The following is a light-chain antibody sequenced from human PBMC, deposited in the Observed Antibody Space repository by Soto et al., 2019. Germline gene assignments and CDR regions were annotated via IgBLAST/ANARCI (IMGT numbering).Light chain of an antibody. Sequence: EIVMTQSPATLSVSPGERATLSCRASRSVSINLAWYQHKPGQAPRLLIYGASTRATGIPARFSGNGSGTEFTLTISSLQSEAFAVYYCQQYNNWPPRYTFGQGTKLEIK. CDR2: GAS. V-gene: IGKV3-15*01. CDR3: QQYNNWPPRYT. CDR1: RSVSIN. J-gene: IGKJ2*01.